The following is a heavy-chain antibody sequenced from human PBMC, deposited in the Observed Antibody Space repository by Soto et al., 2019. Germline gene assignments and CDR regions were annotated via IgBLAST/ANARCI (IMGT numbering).Heavy chain of an antibody. CDR3: ARGDFLEWLYSFDY. Sequence: QVQLVESGGGVVQPGRSLRLSCAASGFTFSRHATHWVRQSPGKGLEWVTVISNDGSNKYYADSVKGRFTISRDNSKNTLYLQMNSLRAEDTAVYYCARGDFLEWLYSFDYWGRGTLVTVSS. D-gene: IGHD3-3*01. V-gene: IGHV3-30-3*01. CDR1: GFTFSRHA. J-gene: IGHJ4*02. CDR2: ISNDGSNK.